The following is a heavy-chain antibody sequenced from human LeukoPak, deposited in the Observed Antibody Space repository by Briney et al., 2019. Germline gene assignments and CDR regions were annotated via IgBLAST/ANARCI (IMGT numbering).Heavy chain of an antibody. J-gene: IGHJ4*02. CDR2: IYYSGST. Sequence: SETLSLTCTVSGDSIRSSRYYWAWIRQPPGKGLEWIGSIYYSGSTYYNPSLKSRLTVSVDTSKNQFSLKLRSVTAPDTAVYYCASRYHDSSWNHPFDFWGQGTLVTVSS. CDR3: ASRYHDSSWNHPFDF. V-gene: IGHV4-39*01. D-gene: IGHD3-22*01. CDR1: GDSIRSSRYY.